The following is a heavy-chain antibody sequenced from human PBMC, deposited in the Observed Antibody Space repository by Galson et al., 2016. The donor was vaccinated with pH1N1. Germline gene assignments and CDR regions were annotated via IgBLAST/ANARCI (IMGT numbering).Heavy chain of an antibody. CDR2: ISPFFGTP. V-gene: IGHV1-69*13. J-gene: IGHJ5*02. D-gene: IGHD3-10*01. CDR1: GGAFITHT. CDR3: ARGLWFGELSPATS. Sequence: SVKVSCKAPGGAFITHTISWVRQAPGQGLEWMGGISPFFGTPNYAQKFQGRVTITADESTSTAYMQLSSLRSEDTALYYGARGLWFGELSPATSWGQGTLVTVSS.